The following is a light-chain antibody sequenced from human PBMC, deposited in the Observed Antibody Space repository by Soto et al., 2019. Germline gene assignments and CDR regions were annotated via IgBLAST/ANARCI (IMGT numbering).Light chain of an antibody. J-gene: IGKJ5*01. CDR1: QDVGTY. CDR2: GAS. CDR3: QQGGNCPVT. V-gene: IGKV3D-11*01. Sequence: VLTQSPVTLSRSPGERATLSCRASQDVGTYVAWYEFRGGQAPRLLISGASKRATGIPDRINGGGSGADFILTISSLESGDSAVYFCQQGGNCPVTFGQGTRVDIK.